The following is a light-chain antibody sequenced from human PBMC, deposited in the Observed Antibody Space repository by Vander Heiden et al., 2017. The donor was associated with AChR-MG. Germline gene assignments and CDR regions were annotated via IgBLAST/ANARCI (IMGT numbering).Light chain of an antibody. CDR1: GLGDKL. V-gene: IGLV3-1*01. CDR2: QDS. J-gene: IGLJ2*01. Sequence: SYELTQPPSVSVSPGQTASITCSGDGLGDKLVSWYQQRPGQSPGLVIYQDSRRPSGIPARFSGSNSGNNATLAISGTQAVDEADYYCQAWYSNTVVFGGGTKLTVL. CDR3: QAWYSNTVV.